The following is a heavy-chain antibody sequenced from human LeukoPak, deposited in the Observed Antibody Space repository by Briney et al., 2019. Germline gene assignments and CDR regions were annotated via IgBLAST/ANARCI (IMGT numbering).Heavy chain of an antibody. CDR2: INPNSGGT. D-gene: IGHD6-13*01. V-gene: IGHV1-2*02. CDR3: ARAGIAAAGAFDI. CDR1: GYTFTGYY. Sequence: ASVKVSCKASGYTFTGYYMHWVRQAPGQGLEWMGWINPNSGGTNYAKKFQGRVTMTRDTSISTAYMELSRLRSDDTAVYYCARAGIAAAGAFDIWGQGTMVTVSS. J-gene: IGHJ3*02.